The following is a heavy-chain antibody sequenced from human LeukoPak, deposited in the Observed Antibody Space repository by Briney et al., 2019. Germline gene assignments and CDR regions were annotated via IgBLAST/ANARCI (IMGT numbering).Heavy chain of an antibody. V-gene: IGHV5-51*01. CDR2: IYPGDSDT. J-gene: IGHJ3*02. CDR3: ARPVVGATTPTDAFDI. CDR1: GYSFNSYW. D-gene: IGHD2-15*01. Sequence: GESLKISCKGSGYSFNSYWIGWVRQIPGKGLEWMGIIYPGDSDTRYSPSFQGQVTISADKSISTAYLQWSSLKASDTAMYYCARPVVGATTPTDAFDIWGQGTMVTVSS.